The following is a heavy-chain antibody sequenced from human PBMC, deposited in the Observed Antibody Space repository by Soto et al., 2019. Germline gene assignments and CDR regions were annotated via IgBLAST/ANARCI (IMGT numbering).Heavy chain of an antibody. CDR3: ARDLYITMVRGVIIDGWFDP. Sequence: QVQLVQSGAEVKKPGASVKVSRKASGYTFTSYGISWVRQAPGQGLEWMGWISAYNGNTNYAQKLQGRVTMTTDTSTSTAYMELRSLRSDDTAVYYCARDLYITMVRGVIIDGWFDPWGQGTLVTVSS. J-gene: IGHJ5*02. V-gene: IGHV1-18*04. CDR1: GYTFTSYG. CDR2: ISAYNGNT. D-gene: IGHD3-10*01.